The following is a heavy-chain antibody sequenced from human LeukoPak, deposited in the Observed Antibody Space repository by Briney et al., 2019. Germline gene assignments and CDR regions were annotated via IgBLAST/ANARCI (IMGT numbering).Heavy chain of an antibody. Sequence: PSETLSLTCTVSGGSISSYHWSWIRQPAGKGLEWIGRVYTSGSTNYNPSLKSRVTMSVDTSKEPLSLKLSSVTAADTAVYYCARDGLYSYGYSYFDYWGQGTLVTVSS. CDR2: VYTSGST. J-gene: IGHJ4*02. D-gene: IGHD5-18*01. V-gene: IGHV4-4*07. CDR3: ARDGLYSYGYSYFDY. CDR1: GGSISSYH.